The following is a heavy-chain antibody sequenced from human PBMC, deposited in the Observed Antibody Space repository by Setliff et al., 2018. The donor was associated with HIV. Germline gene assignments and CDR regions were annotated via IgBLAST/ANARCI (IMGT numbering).Heavy chain of an antibody. CDR3: ARDRTGTPHYYYMDV. D-gene: IGHD1-7*01. CDR1: GGAFSSYA. J-gene: IGHJ6*03. V-gene: IGHV1-69*13. Sequence: SVKVSCKASGGAFSSYAISWVRQAPGQGLEWMGGIIPIFGTANYAQKFQGRVTITADESTSTAYMELSSLRSEDTAVYYCARDRTGTPHYYYMDVWGKGTTVTVSS. CDR2: IIPIFGTA.